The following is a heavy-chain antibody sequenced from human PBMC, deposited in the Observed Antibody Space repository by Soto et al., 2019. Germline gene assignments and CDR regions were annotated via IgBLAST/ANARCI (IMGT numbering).Heavy chain of an antibody. CDR1: GGSISSGYYY. Sequence: QVQLQESGPGLVKPSQTLSLTCSVSGGSISSGYYYWSWIRQPPGKGLEWIGNIYYSGNTYYNPSLKSRLIISIDTSKNQFSLKVGCVTAADTAVYYFASSSLYGMDVWGQGTTVTVSS. V-gene: IGHV4-30-4*01. J-gene: IGHJ6*02. CDR3: ASSSLYGMDV. CDR2: IYYSGNT.